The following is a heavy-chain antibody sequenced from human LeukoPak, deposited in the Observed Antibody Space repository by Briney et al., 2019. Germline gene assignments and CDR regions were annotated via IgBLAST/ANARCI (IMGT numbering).Heavy chain of an antibody. CDR3: ARDRSGWGHNWFDP. D-gene: IGHD6-19*01. V-gene: IGHV4-59*01. J-gene: IGHJ5*02. CDR1: GGSISSDY. CDR2: VYYSGST. Sequence: SETLSLTCTVSGGSISSDYWSWIRQPPGKGLEWIGYVYYSGSTNYYPSLKSRLTISVDTSKNQFSLKLSSVTAADTAVYYCARDRSGWGHNWFDPWGQGTLVTVSS.